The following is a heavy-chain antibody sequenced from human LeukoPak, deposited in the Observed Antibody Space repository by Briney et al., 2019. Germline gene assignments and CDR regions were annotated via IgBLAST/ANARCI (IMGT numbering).Heavy chain of an antibody. CDR2: ISRTSRYI. J-gene: IGHJ3*02. CDR1: GFTFSSYT. D-gene: IGHD3-3*01. V-gene: IGHV3-21*01. Sequence: GGSLRLSCAASGFTFSSYTMNWVRQAPGKGLEWVSSISRTSRYIYYADSVKGRFTISRDNPKNSLYLQMNSLRAEDTAVYYCARWDYDFWSGFYSGDAFDIWGQGTMATVSS. CDR3: ARWDYDFWSGFYSGDAFDI.